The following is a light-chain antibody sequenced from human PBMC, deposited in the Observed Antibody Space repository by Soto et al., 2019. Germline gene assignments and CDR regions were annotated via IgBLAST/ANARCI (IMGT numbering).Light chain of an antibody. Sequence: EIVLTQSPATLSLSPGERATLSCRASQSVSSYLAWYQQKPGQAPRLLIYDASNRATGIPARFSGSGSGTDFNLTNSSLGPEDFAVYFCQKRSNWLTFGGGTKVEIK. V-gene: IGKV3-11*01. CDR2: DAS. J-gene: IGKJ4*01. CDR3: QKRSNWLT. CDR1: QSVSSY.